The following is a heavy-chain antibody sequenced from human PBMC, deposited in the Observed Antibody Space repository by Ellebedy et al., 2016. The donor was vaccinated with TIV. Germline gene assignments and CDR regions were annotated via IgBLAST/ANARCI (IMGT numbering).Heavy chain of an antibody. CDR1: RFTFSSYA. J-gene: IGHJ6*02. Sequence: LSLTCAASRFTFSSYAMSWVRQTPGKGLEWVSTISNTGSRTYYAEPAKGRFTISRDNSKNTLYLQMNSLRAEDTAVYYCAKDPMTKVTNYYYYGMDVWGQGTTVTVSS. V-gene: IGHV3-23*01. CDR3: AKDPMTKVTNYYYYGMDV. CDR2: ISNTGSRT. D-gene: IGHD4-11*01.